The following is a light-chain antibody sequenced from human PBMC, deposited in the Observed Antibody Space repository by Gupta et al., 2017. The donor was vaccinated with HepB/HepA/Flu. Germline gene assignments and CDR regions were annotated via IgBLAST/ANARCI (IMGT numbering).Light chain of an antibody. CDR2: DNR. CDR3: QVWDSSSDHVV. Sequence: SYVLTQPPSVSVAPEKTAMITCGGNNIGSKSVHWYQQKPGQAPVLVVYDNRDRPSEIPERFSGSNSGSTATLTIXRXEAGDEXDYYCQVWDSSSDHVVFGGGTKLTVL. J-gene: IGLJ2*01. V-gene: IGLV3-21*03. CDR1: NIGSKS.